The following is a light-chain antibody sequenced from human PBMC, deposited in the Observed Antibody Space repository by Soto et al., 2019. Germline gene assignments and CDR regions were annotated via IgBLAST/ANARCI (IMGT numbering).Light chain of an antibody. CDR3: CSYAGSSTYV. V-gene: IGLV2-11*01. Sequence: QSVLTQPRSVSGSPGQSVTISCTGTSSDVGGYNYVSWYQQHPGNAPKLMIYDVSDRPSGVPDRFSGSKSGNTASLTISGLQAEDEADYYCCSYAGSSTYVFGTGTKLTVL. CDR2: DVS. J-gene: IGLJ1*01. CDR1: SSDVGGYNY.